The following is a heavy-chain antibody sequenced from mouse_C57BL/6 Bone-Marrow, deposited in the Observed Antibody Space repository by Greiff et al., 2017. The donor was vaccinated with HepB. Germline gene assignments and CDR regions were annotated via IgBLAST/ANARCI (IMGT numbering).Heavy chain of an antibody. CDR3: ALYYSNYWFAY. D-gene: IGHD2-5*01. V-gene: IGHV1-9*01. CDR2: ILPGSGST. J-gene: IGHJ3*01. CDR1: GYTFTGYW. Sequence: QVQLQQSGAELMKPGASVKLSCKATGYTFTGYWIEWVKQRPGHGLEWIGEILPGSGSTNYNGKFKGKATFTADTSSNTAYMQLSSLTTEDSAIYYCALYYSNYWFAYWGQGTLVTVSA.